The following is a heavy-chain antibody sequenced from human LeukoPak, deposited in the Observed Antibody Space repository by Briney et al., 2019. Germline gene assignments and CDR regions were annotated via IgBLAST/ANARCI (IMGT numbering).Heavy chain of an antibody. J-gene: IGHJ6*03. V-gene: IGHV3-11*01. CDR3: ARAGDSGDFPLGYFYYMDV. D-gene: IGHD4-17*01. CDR2: ISRTGHST. CDR1: GFSFTDYY. Sequence: PGGSLRLSCEASGFSFTDYYATWIRQAPGKGLEWVSFISRTGHSTYYGDSVAGRFTISRDTAKNSLFLQMTSLRAEDTAVYYCARAGDSGDFPLGYFYYMDVWGKGTTVTVSS.